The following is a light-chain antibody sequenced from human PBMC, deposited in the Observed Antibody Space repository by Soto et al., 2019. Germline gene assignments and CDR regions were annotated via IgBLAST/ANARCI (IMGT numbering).Light chain of an antibody. J-gene: IGKJ3*01. CDR3: QQFGSSPLFT. CDR2: GAS. CDR1: PSVSSSY. Sequence: EIVLTQSPGTLSLCPGERATLSCRASPSVSSSYLAWYQQKPGQAPRLLIYGASSRATGIPDRFSGSGSGTDFTLTISRLEPEDFAVYYCQQFGSSPLFTFGPGTKVDVK. V-gene: IGKV3-20*01.